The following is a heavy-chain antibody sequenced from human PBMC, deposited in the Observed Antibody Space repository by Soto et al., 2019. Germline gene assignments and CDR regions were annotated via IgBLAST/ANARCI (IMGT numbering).Heavy chain of an antibody. J-gene: IGHJ5*02. CDR2: IYTSGST. CDR1: GGSISSYY. CDR3: AREVYCGGDCYSFPNWFAP. V-gene: IGHV4-4*07. D-gene: IGHD2-21*02. Sequence: LSLTCTVSGGSISSYYWSWIRQPAGKGLEWIGRIYTSGSTNYNPSLKSRVTRAVDTSKNQFSLKLSSVTAADTAVYYCAREVYCGGDCYSFPNWFAPWGQGTLVTVS.